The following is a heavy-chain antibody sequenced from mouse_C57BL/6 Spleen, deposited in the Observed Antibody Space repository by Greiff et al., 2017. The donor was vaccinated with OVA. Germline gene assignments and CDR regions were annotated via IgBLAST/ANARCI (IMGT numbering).Heavy chain of an antibody. CDR2: ISSGSSTI. D-gene: IGHD1-1*02. CDR3: ARGLWGAMDY. V-gene: IGHV5-17*01. J-gene: IGHJ4*01. Sequence: DVKLVESGGGLVKPGGSLKLSCAASGFTFSDYGMHWVRQAPEKGLEWVAYISSGSSTIYYADTVKGRFTISRDNAKNTLFLQMTSLRSEDTAMYYCARGLWGAMDYWGQGTSVTVSS. CDR1: GFTFSDYG.